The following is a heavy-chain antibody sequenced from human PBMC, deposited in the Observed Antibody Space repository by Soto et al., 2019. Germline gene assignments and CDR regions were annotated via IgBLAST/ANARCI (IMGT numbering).Heavy chain of an antibody. D-gene: IGHD2-21*02. V-gene: IGHV4-31*03. CDR2: IYYSGST. J-gene: IGHJ4*02. CDR1: GGSISSGGYY. CDR3: ARTVVVTAIDPYYFDY. Sequence: SETLSLTCTVSGGSISSGGYYWSWIRQHPGKGLEWIGYIYYSGSTYYNPSLKSRVTISVDTSKNQFSLKLSSVTAADTAVYYCARTVVVTAIDPYYFDYCGQGTMVTV.